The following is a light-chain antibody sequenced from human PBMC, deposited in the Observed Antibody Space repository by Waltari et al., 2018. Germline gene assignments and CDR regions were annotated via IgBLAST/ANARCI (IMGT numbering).Light chain of an antibody. V-gene: IGLV2-23*02. CDR1: SSDVGSYNL. Sequence: QSALTQPASVSGSPGQSITISCTGTSSDVGSYNLVSWYQQHPGKAPKVMICEVSKRPSGVSNLFSGSKSGNTAFLTISGLQAEDEADYYCCSYAGSSTHVVFGGGTKLTVL. CDR2: EVS. CDR3: CSYAGSSTHVV. J-gene: IGLJ2*01.